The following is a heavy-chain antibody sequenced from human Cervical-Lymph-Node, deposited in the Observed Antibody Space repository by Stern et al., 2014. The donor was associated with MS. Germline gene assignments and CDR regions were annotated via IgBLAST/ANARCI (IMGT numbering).Heavy chain of an antibody. J-gene: IGHJ5*02. V-gene: IGHV1-69*14. CDR3: AGGGGDNWFDP. CDR1: GG. Sequence: QDQLVQSGAEVKKPGSSVKVSCKASGGISWVRQAPGQGLAWMGWVTPLIGPSNYAQRFQGRVTITENTATNTAYLEWNSLGVDDTAVYYCAGGGGDNWFDPWGQGTLVTVSS. D-gene: IGHD3-16*01. CDR2: VTPLIGPS.